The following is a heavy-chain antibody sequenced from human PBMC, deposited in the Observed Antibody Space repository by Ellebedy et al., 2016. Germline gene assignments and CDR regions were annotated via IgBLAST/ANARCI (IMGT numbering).Heavy chain of an antibody. CDR1: GGSISSYY. CDR3: ARVTTSSFSSYYYGMDV. D-gene: IGHD4-17*01. J-gene: IGHJ6*02. CDR2: IYYSGSP. Sequence: SETLSLTCTVSGGSISSYYWTWIRQPPGKGLEWIGYIYYSGSPMYNPSLKSRVPISVDTSKNQFSLKLSSVTAADTAVYYCARVTTSSFSSYYYGMDVWGQGTLVTVSS. V-gene: IGHV4-59*01.